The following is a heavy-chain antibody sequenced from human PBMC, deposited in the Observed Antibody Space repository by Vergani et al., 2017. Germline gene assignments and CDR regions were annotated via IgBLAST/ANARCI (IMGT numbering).Heavy chain of an antibody. CDR2: ISASGAPT. CDR3: AKDLAFYGDYHGPLEY. D-gene: IGHD4-17*01. CDR1: GFIFSTYA. V-gene: IGHV3-23*01. J-gene: IGHJ4*02. Sequence: EVQLLESGGDLVQPGGSLRLSCTASGFIFSTYAMSWVRQAPGKGLEWVSGISASGAPTYYADSVKGRFSISRDNSKNTLYLQMNSLRAEDTAVYYCAKDLAFYGDYHGPLEYWGQGTLVTVSS.